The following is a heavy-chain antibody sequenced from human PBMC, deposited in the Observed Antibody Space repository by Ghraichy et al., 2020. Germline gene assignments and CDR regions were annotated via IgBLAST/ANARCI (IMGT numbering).Heavy chain of an antibody. CDR2: ITSNGDST. CDR3: ARDLLGAGDY. D-gene: IGHD1-26*01. V-gene: IGHV3-64*01. CDR1: GFTFSDYA. Sequence: LTCAASGFTFSDYAMHWVRQAPGKGLEYVSSITSNGDSTYYANSVKGRITISRDNSKNTLYLQMGSLRVEDTAVYYCARDLLGAGDYWGQGTLVTVSS. J-gene: IGHJ4*02.